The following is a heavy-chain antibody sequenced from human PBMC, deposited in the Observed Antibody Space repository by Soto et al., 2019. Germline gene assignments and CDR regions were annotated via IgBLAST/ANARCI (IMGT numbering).Heavy chain of an antibody. CDR3: AKDLTSEGYYDSSGPDY. D-gene: IGHD3-22*01. CDR1: GFTFSSYA. J-gene: IGHJ4*02. Sequence: GGSLRLSCAASGFTFSSYAMSWVRQAPGKGLEWVSAISGSGGSTYYADSVKGRFTISRDNSKNTLYLQMNSLRAEDTAVYYCAKDLTSEGYYDSSGPDYWGQGTLVTVSS. CDR2: ISGSGGST. V-gene: IGHV3-23*01.